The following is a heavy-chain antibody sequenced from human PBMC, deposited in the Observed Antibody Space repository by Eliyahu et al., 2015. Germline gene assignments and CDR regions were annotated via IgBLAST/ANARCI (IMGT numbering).Heavy chain of an antibody. J-gene: IGHJ6*02. CDR2: IIPIFGTA. V-gene: IGHV1-69*01. CDR3: ARAPFNWNDGYYYYGMDV. Sequence: QVQLVQSGTEVKKPGSSXKVSCKXXGGTFSSHGISXVRQAXGQGLXWMGGIIPIFGTANYAQKFLDRVSITADESTSTAYMELSSLRSEDTAVYYCARAPFNWNDGYYYYGMDVWGQGTTVTVSS. CDR1: GGTFSSHG. D-gene: IGHD1-20*01.